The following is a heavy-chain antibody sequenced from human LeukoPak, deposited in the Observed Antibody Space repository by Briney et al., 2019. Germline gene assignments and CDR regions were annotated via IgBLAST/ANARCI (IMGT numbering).Heavy chain of an antibody. V-gene: IGHV3-23*01. CDR3: AKVGGAVDERLDY. CDR1: GFTFSNFA. D-gene: IGHD6-19*01. CDR2: ISGSGGST. J-gene: IGHJ4*02. Sequence: GGSLTLSCAASGFTFSNFAMSWVRQAPGKGLEWVSAISGSGGSTYYADSVKGRFTISRDNSKNTLYLQMNSLRAEDTAVYYCAKVGGAVDERLDYWGQGTLVTVSS.